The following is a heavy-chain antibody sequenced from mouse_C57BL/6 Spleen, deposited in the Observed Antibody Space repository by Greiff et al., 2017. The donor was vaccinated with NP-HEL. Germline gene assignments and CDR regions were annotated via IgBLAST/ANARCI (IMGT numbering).Heavy chain of an antibody. J-gene: IGHJ2*01. CDR3: ARDYYGSSYGFDY. D-gene: IGHD1-1*01. V-gene: IGHV1-26*01. CDR1: GYTFTDYY. CDR2: INPNNGGT. Sequence: EVQLQQSGPELVKPGASVKISCKASGYTFTDYYMNWVKQSHGKSLEWIGDINPNNGGTSYNQKFKGKATLTVDKSSSTAYMELRSLTSEDSAVYYCARDYYGSSYGFDYWGQGTTLTVSS.